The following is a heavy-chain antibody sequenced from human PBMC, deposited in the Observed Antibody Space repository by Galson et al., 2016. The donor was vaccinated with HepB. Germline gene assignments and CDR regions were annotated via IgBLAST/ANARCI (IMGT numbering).Heavy chain of an antibody. CDR1: GFKFSSNA. CDR2: ISNNGDSI. CDR3: VKRGPPVISRHAMDV. V-gene: IGHV3-64D*06. Sequence: SLRLSCAASGFKFSSNAMDWVRQAPGKGLQYISAISNNGDSIYYADSVKGRFTISRDNSKNTLFLQMTSLRAEDTAVYYCVKRGPPVISRHAMDVWGQGTTVTVSS. J-gene: IGHJ6*02. D-gene: IGHD3-22*01.